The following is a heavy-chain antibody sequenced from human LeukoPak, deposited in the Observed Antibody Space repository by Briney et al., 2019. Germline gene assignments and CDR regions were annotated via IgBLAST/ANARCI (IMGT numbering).Heavy chain of an antibody. D-gene: IGHD3-9*01. J-gene: IGHJ4*02. CDR3: ARVDWLLDY. CDR1: GYSISRGYH. Sequence: SETLSLTCTVSGYSISRGYHWGWIRQAPGKGLEWIGCIHRSGSTYYNPSLESRLTISVDTSDNQFSLKLSSVTAADTVVYYCARVDWLLDYWGQGTLVTVSS. CDR2: IHRSGST. V-gene: IGHV4-38-2*02.